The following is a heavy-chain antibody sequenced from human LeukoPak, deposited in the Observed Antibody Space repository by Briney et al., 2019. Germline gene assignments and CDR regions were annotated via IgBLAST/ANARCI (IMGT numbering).Heavy chain of an antibody. D-gene: IGHD3-10*01. V-gene: IGHV4-4*02. J-gene: IGHJ4*02. Sequence: SGTLSLTCAVSGGSISSSNWWSWVRQPPGKGLEWIGEIHHSGSTNYNPSLKSRVTISVDTSKNQFSLKLSSVTAADTAVYYCASTEIYGSGSYRDYWGQGTLVTVSS. CDR1: GGSISSSNW. CDR2: IHHSGST. CDR3: ASTEIYGSGSYRDY.